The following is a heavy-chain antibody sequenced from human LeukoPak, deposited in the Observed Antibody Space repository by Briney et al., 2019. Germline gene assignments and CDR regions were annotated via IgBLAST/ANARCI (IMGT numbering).Heavy chain of an antibody. Sequence: GGSLRPSCAASGFTFSSYGMHWVRQAPGKGLEWVAFIRYDVSNKYYADSVKGRFTISRDNSKNTLYLQMNSLRAEDTAVYYCAKDRWYSSSWYYFDYWGQGTLVTVSS. CDR3: AKDRWYSSSWYYFDY. CDR1: GFTFSSYG. CDR2: IRYDVSNK. D-gene: IGHD6-6*01. V-gene: IGHV3-30*02. J-gene: IGHJ4*02.